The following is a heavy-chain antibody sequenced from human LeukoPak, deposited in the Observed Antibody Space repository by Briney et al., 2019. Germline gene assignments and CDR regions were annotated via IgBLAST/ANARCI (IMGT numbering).Heavy chain of an antibody. CDR2: IYPGDSDT. D-gene: IGHD6-13*01. J-gene: IGHJ4*02. Sequence: GESLKISCKGSGYSFSTYWIGWVRQMPGKGLEWMGIIYPGDSDTRYSPSFQGQVTISVDKSINTAYLQWSSLRSEDTAVYYCARSSIIAAAGPYYFDYWGQGTLVTVSS. V-gene: IGHV5-51*01. CDR3: ARSSIIAAAGPYYFDY. CDR1: GYSFSTYW.